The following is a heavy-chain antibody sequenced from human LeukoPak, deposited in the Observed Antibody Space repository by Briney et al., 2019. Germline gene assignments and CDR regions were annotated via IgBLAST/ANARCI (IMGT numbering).Heavy chain of an antibody. D-gene: IGHD1-26*01. J-gene: IGHJ4*02. CDR1: GFTLSSYW. Sequence: GGSLRLSCAASGFTLSSYWMSWVRQAPGKGLEWVANIKQDGSEKYYVDSVKGRFTISRDNAKNSLYLQMNSLRAEDTAMYYCAREAEWELLNPFDYWGQGTLVTVSS. CDR2: IKQDGSEK. CDR3: AREAEWELLNPFDY. V-gene: IGHV3-7*01.